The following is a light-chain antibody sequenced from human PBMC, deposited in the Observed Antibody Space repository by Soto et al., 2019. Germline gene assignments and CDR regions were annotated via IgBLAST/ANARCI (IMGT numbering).Light chain of an antibody. Sequence: EIVLTQSPHTLSVSPGERATLSCRASRSVSINLAWYQQKNGQAPRLLIYGASTRATGIPVRFSGSGSGTEFTLTISSLQSEDFAVYYCQQYNDWPLTFGQGTKVDIK. CDR2: GAS. J-gene: IGKJ1*01. V-gene: IGKV3-15*01. CDR1: RSVSIN. CDR3: QQYNDWPLT.